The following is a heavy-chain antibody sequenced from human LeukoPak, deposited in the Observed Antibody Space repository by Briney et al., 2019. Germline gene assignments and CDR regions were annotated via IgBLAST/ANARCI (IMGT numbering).Heavy chain of an antibody. Sequence: SVKVSCKASGGTFSSYAISWVRQAPGQGLEWMGGIIPIFGTANYAQKFQGRVTITTDESTSTAYMELSSLRSEDTAVYYCAKVGRGGAASWYFDLWGQGTLVTVSS. V-gene: IGHV1-69*05. CDR2: IIPIFGTA. D-gene: IGHD3-16*01. CDR1: GGTFSSYA. CDR3: AKVGRGGAASWYFDL. J-gene: IGHJ4*02.